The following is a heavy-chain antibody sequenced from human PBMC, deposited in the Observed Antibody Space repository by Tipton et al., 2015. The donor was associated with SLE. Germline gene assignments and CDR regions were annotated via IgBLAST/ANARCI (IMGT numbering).Heavy chain of an antibody. V-gene: IGHV3-30*19. J-gene: IGHJ4*02. Sequence: SLRLSCVASGSVFTFTKFGMHWVRQAPGKGLEWLASIANDGSRRNHADSVKDRFTISRDNSKHTLYLQMNSLRTEDTAVYYCANWGPAAIENYWGQGNLVTISS. CDR1: GSVFTFTKFG. D-gene: IGHD2-2*01. CDR3: ANWGPAAIENY. CDR2: IANDGSRR.